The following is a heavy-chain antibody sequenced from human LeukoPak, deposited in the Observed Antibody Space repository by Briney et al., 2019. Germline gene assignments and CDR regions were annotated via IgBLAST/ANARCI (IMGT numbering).Heavy chain of an antibody. J-gene: IGHJ4*02. CDR1: GYTFTGYY. Sequence: APVKVSCKASGYTFTGYYILWVRQAPGQGLEWMGWTNPNSGGTNYAQKFQGRVTMTRDTSISTAYMDLSRLRSDGTAVYYCARRHTNGWYYFDYWGQGTLVTVSS. V-gene: IGHV1-2*02. D-gene: IGHD6-19*01. CDR2: TNPNSGGT. CDR3: ARRHTNGWYYFDY.